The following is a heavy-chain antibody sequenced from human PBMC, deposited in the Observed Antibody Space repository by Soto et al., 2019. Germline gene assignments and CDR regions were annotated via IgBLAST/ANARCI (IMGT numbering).Heavy chain of an antibody. Sequence: EVQLVETGGSLIQPGGSLRLSCAVSGFTVRSNYMSWVRQAPGKGLEWVSIIYSSGNTYYADSVKGRFTISRDTSNNTVFLQMSSLRAEDTAVYYCARVSSPFGYWGQGTLVTVSS. CDR3: ARVSSPFGY. V-gene: IGHV3-53*02. J-gene: IGHJ4*02. CDR1: GFTVRSNY. D-gene: IGHD3-16*01. CDR2: IYSSGNT.